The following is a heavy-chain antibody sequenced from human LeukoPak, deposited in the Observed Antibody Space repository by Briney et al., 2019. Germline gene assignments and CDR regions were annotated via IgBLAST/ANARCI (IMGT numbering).Heavy chain of an antibody. CDR2: ISGSGGST. J-gene: IGHJ6*02. CDR3: AKDLGDYGDLDYYYGMDV. Sequence: PGGSLRLSCAASGFTFSSYAMSWVRQAPGKGLEWVSAISGSGGSTYYADSVKGRFTISRDNSKNTLYLQMNSLRAEDTAVYYCAKDLGDYGDLDYYYGMDVWGQGTTVNVSS. V-gene: IGHV3-23*01. CDR1: GFTFSSYA. D-gene: IGHD4-17*01.